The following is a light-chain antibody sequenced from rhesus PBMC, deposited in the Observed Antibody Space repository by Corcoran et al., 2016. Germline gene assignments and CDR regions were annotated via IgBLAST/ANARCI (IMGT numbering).Light chain of an antibody. CDR1: QGISTW. V-gene: IGKV1-21*01. J-gene: IGKJ2*01. CDR2: GAS. CDR3: PQHNTYPYS. Sequence: DIQMTQSPSSLSASVGDRVTITCQASQGISTWLAWYQQKPGKAPKLLNYGASILQSGVPSRFSGCGAGTDFSLPISRLLPEDFATYYCPQHNTYPYSFGQGTKVEIK.